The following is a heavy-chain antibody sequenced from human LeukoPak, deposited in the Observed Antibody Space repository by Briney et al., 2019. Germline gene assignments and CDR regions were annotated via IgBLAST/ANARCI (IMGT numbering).Heavy chain of an antibody. CDR2: LLYGGDT. D-gene: IGHD5-24*01. V-gene: IGHV4-39*01. CDR1: GGSISSTTYY. CDR3: ARGGHNYAAAY. Sequence: SETLSLTCTVSGGSISSTTYYWGWIRQPPGRGLEWIGGLLYGGDTYYNPSLKSRVTISADTSKNQFSLKVTSMTAADTAVYFCARGGHNYAAAYWGQGTLVTVSS. J-gene: IGHJ4*02.